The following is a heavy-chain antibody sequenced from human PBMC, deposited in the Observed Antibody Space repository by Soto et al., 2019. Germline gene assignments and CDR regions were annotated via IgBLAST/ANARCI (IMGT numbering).Heavy chain of an antibody. CDR2: ISASGGGI. V-gene: IGHV3-23*01. J-gene: IGHJ4*02. Sequence: GGSLRLSCAASGFTFNNFAMSWVRQAPGKGLEWVSGISASGGGIYYADSVKGRFTFSRDNAKSTMYLQMNSLRAEDTAVYYCAKYRDGYNLYYFDYWGQGTLVTVSS. CDR1: GFTFNNFA. D-gene: IGHD5-12*01. CDR3: AKYRDGYNLYYFDY.